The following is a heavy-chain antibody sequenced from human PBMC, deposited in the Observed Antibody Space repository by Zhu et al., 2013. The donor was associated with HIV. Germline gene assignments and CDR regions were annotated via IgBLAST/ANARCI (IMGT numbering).Heavy chain of an antibody. Sequence: QVQLVQSGGEVKKPGASVMLSCKASGYTFTSYGISWVRQAPGQGLEWMGWISAYTDNTNYAQKFQDRITMTTDPSTSTAHIELRSLRSDDTAVYYCARDYGTPVVTLEYFEHWGQGTLVTVSS. CDR2: ISAYTDNT. J-gene: IGHJ1*01. V-gene: IGHV1-18*01. CDR1: GYTFTSYG. CDR3: ARDYGTPVVTLEYFEH. D-gene: IGHD4-17*01.